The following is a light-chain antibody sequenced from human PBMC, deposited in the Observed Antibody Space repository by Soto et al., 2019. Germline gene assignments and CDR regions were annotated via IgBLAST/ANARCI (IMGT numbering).Light chain of an antibody. CDR2: DVT. CDR3: SSYTSSSTDV. CDR1: SSDVGGYYS. V-gene: IGLV2-14*01. Sequence: QSALTQPASVSGSPGQSITIACTGTSSDVGGYYSVSWYQQHPGKAPKLMIYDVTNRPSGVSNRFSGSKSGNTASLTISGLTAEDEADYYCSSYTSSSTDVFGTGTQLTVL. J-gene: IGLJ7*01.